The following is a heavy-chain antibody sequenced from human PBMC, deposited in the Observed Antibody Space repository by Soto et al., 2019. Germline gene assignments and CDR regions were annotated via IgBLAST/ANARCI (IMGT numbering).Heavy chain of an antibody. CDR1: GGSISSSSYY. V-gene: IGHV4-39*07. D-gene: IGHD5-12*01. CDR2: IYSSGST. CDR3: ASTRYSGYDCDY. J-gene: IGHJ4*02. Sequence: PSETLSLTRTVSGGSISSSSYYWGWIRQPPGKGLEWIGKIYSSGSTYYNPSLKSRVTISVDTSKNQFSLKLSSVTAADTAVYYCASTRYSGYDCDYWGQGTLVTVSS.